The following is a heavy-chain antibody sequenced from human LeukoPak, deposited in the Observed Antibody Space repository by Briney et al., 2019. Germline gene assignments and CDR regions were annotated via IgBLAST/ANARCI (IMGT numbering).Heavy chain of an antibody. CDR2: IDHSGST. CDR1: GGSFSGYY. Sequence: SEALSLTCAVYGGSFSGYYWSWIRQPPGKGLEWIGKIDHSGSTNYNPSLKSRVTISVDTSKNQFSLKLSSVTAADTAVYYCAGASTPLANNWFDPWGQGTLVTVSS. V-gene: IGHV4-34*01. D-gene: IGHD2-2*01. J-gene: IGHJ5*02. CDR3: AGASTPLANNWFDP.